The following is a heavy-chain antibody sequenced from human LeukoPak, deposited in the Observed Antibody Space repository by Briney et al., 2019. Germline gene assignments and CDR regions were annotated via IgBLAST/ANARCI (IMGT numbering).Heavy chain of an antibody. CDR3: AKDRFSASTYFDY. Sequence: GGSLRLSCAASGFTFSSYAMSWVRQAPGQGLEWVSAISGSGGSTYYADSVKGRFTISRDNSKNTLYLQMNSLRAEDTAVYYCAKDRFSASTYFDYWGQGTLVTVSS. V-gene: IGHV3-23*01. CDR1: GFTFSSYA. D-gene: IGHD2/OR15-2a*01. CDR2: ISGSGGST. J-gene: IGHJ4*02.